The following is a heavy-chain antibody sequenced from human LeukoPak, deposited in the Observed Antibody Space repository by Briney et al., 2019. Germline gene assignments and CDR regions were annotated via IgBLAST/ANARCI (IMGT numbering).Heavy chain of an antibody. CDR3: AKDPHNFWTGYFDY. J-gene: IGHJ4*02. CDR1: GFTFSSYA. CDR2: ISGSGGTT. Sequence: PGVSLRLCCAASGFTFSSYAMSWVRQAPGKGLEWVSAISGSGGTTYYADSVKGHFTVSRDNSKNTLYLQMNSLRAEDTAVYYCAKDPHNFWTGYFDYWGQGTLVTVSS. D-gene: IGHD3/OR15-3a*01. V-gene: IGHV3-23*01.